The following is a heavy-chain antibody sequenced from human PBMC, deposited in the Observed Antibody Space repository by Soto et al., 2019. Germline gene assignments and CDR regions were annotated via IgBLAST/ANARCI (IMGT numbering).Heavy chain of an antibody. CDR2: IGNAGDT. V-gene: IGHV3-13*01. D-gene: IGHD3-10*01. CDR3: ARDKGRSLDY. Sequence: LRLSCAASGYTFSSYDMHWVRQATGKGLEWVSGIGNAGDTFYADSVKGRFTISRENAKNSLYLQMNSLRAGDTAVYYCARDKGRSLDYWGQGTLVTVSS. J-gene: IGHJ4*02. CDR1: GYTFSSYD.